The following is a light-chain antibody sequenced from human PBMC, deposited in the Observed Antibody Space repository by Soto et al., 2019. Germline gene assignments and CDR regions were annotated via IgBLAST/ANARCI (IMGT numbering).Light chain of an antibody. CDR3: QHYVTSPLT. J-gene: IGKJ4*01. Sequence: EFVLRQSPGTLSLSPGERATLSCRASQSVSATYLAWYQQKPGQAPRLRIYAASSRATGVPDRFSGSGSGTDFTLTISRLEPEDFAVYYRQHYVTSPLTFGGGTKVDIK. V-gene: IGKV3-20*01. CDR2: AAS. CDR1: QSVSATY.